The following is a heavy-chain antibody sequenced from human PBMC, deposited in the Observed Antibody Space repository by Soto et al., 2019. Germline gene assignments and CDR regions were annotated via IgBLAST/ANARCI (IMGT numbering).Heavy chain of an antibody. D-gene: IGHD3-16*01. J-gene: IGHJ6*02. Sequence: QVQLVQSGDEVKKPGASVKVSCKASGYIFVNYGIAWVRQAPGQGREWMGWISPYTGNTHSATQVQGRLTMTTDTSTSTDNMDLGSLPPDDTAVYDGVIVDNYVTPTPQDVWGQGTTVTVSS. V-gene: IGHV1-18*01. CDR2: ISPYTGNT. CDR3: VIVDNYVTPTPQDV. CDR1: GYIFVNYG.